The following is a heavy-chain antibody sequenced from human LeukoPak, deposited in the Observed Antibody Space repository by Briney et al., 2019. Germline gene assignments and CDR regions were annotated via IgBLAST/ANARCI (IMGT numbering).Heavy chain of an antibody. CDR2: ISYDGSNK. CDR1: GFTFSSYA. D-gene: IGHD3-10*01. CDR3: AKEELLWFGELPRGLFDY. Sequence: GGSLRLSCAASGFTFSSYAMHWVRQAPGKGLEWVAVISYDGSNKYYADSVKGRFTISRDNSKNTLYLQMNSLRAEDTAVYYCAKEELLWFGELPRGLFDYWGQGTLVTVSS. V-gene: IGHV3-30-3*01. J-gene: IGHJ4*02.